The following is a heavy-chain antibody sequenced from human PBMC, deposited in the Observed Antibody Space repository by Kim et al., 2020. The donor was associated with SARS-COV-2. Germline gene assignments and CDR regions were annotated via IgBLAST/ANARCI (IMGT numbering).Heavy chain of an antibody. CDR2: IDWDDDK. J-gene: IGHJ6*02. D-gene: IGHD6-19*01. CDR3: ARTQWLVPYYYGMDV. CDR1: GFSLSTSGMC. V-gene: IGHV2-70*01. Sequence: SGPTLVNPTQTLTLTCTFSGFSLSTSGMCVSWIRQPPGKALEWLALIDWDDDKYYSTSLKIRLTISKDTSKNQVVLTMTNMDPVYTATYYCARTQWLVPYYYGMDVWGQGTTVTVSS.